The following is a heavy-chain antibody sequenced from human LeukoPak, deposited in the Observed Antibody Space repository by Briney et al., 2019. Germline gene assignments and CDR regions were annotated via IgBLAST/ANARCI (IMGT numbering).Heavy chain of an antibody. V-gene: IGHV4-39*01. CDR3: VRHDGRGGATMGAFDS. CDR1: AASFISSSHH. D-gene: IGHD5-12*01. CDR2: VYYGRTT. Sequence: PSETLSLTCTVSAASFISSSHHWGWIRQSPGKGLEWIGTVYYGRTTYYNQSLDGRVTISLDTSANHFSLQLNSVTAADTAVYYCVRHDGRGGATMGAFDSWGQGSLVTVSS. J-gene: IGHJ5*01.